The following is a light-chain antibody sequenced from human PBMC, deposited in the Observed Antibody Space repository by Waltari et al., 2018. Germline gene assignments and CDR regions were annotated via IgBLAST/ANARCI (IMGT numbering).Light chain of an antibody. CDR3: QQYNSYWYT. J-gene: IGKJ2*01. CDR1: QSISSW. CDR2: KAS. Sequence: DIQMTQSPSTLSASVGDRVPLTCRASQSISSWLAWDQQKPGKAPKLLIYKASSLESGVPSRFSGSGSGTEFTLTISSLQPDDFATYYCQQYNSYWYTFGQGTKLEIK. V-gene: IGKV1-5*03.